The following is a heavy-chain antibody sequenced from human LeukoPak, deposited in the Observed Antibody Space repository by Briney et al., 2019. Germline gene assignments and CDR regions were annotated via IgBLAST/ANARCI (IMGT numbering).Heavy chain of an antibody. D-gene: IGHD1-26*01. V-gene: IGHV4-39*07. CDR2: IRYSGST. J-gene: IGHJ5*02. CDR1: GVSISSSSDY. CDR3: ARIRGSYQTPYWFDP. Sequence: SETLSLTCTVSGVSISSSSDYWGWIRQPPGKGLEWIGSIRYSGSTYNNPSLKSRVTISVDTSKNQFSLKLSSVTAADTAVYYCARIRGSYQTPYWFDPWGQGTLVTVSS.